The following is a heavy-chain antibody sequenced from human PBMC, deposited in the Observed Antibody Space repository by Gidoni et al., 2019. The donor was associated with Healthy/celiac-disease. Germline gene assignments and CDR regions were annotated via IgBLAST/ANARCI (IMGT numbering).Heavy chain of an antibody. V-gene: IGHV1-24*01. Sequence: QVQLVQSGAAVKKPGASVQVSCKVSGYTLTELTIHWVRPAPGNGLEWMGGFDPEDGETIYAQKFQGRVTMTEDTSTDTAYMELSSLRSEDTAVYYCASVVILLRDYHWFDPWGQGTLVTVSS. CDR1: GYTLTELT. J-gene: IGHJ5*02. CDR3: ASVVILLRDYHWFDP. D-gene: IGHD3-9*01. CDR2: FDPEDGET.